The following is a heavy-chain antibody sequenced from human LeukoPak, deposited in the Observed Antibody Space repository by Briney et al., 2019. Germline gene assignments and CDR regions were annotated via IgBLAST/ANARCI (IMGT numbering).Heavy chain of an antibody. Sequence: GGSLRLSCAASGFTFSSYGMHWVRQAPGKGLEWVAFIRYDGSDKYYADSVKGRFTISRDNSKNRLYLQMNSLRGEDTAVYYCAKDQDSSSWYVDYWGQGTLVTVSS. CDR2: IRYDGSDK. D-gene: IGHD6-13*01. V-gene: IGHV3-30*02. CDR1: GFTFSSYG. J-gene: IGHJ4*02. CDR3: AKDQDSSSWYVDY.